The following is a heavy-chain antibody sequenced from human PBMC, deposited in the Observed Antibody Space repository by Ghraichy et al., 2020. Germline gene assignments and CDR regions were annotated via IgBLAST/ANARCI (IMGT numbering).Heavy chain of an antibody. Sequence: SQTLSLTCTVSGGSISSGNYHWGWFRQPPGKGLEWIGSLTFNGGTYSAPSLESRVTISVDTSRTQSSLNLSSVTAADTAVYYCASLYGGYAFDFRGQGTMVTVSS. V-gene: IGHV4-39*01. CDR1: GGSISSGNYH. CDR2: LTFNGGT. D-gene: IGHD4-23*01. CDR3: ASLYGGYAFDF. J-gene: IGHJ3*01.